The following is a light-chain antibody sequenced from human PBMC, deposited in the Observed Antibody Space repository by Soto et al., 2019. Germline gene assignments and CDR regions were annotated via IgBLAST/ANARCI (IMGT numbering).Light chain of an antibody. J-gene: IGKJ1*01. CDR3: QKHDSAPRT. V-gene: IGKV1-27*01. CDR2: AAS. CDR1: HGIRRY. Sequence: PMTQSPSSISASTGDRVTSTCRASHGIRRYLAWYQKKPGKAPKLLIYAASFCQAGVPSRISGSGACADVTLTIISLQPEDVATYYCQKHDSAPRTFGQGTKVDI.